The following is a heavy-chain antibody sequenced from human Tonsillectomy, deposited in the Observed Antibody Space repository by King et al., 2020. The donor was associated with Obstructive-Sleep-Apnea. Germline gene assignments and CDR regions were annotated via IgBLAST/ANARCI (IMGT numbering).Heavy chain of an antibody. CDR1: GFTFSSYS. V-gene: IGHV3-21*01. CDR3: ASFQAPSYGDYVGYFDY. D-gene: IGHD4-17*01. Sequence: VQLVESGGGLVKPGGSLRLSCAASGFTFSSYSMNWVRQAPGKGLEWVSSISSSSSYIYYADSVKGRFTISRDNAKNSLYLQMNSRRAEDTAVYYCASFQAPSYGDYVGYFDYWGQGTLVTVSS. J-gene: IGHJ4*02. CDR2: ISSSSSYI.